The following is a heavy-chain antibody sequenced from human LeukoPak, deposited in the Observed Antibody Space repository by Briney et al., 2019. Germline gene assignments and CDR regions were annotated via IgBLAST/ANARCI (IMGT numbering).Heavy chain of an antibody. CDR3: ARIGNLLSIEYWYFDL. Sequence: PGGSLRLSCAASGFTFSDYYMSWIRQAPGKGLEWISCISSSGSNIYYADSLKGRFTISRDNAKNSLYLQMNSLRAEDTAVYYCARIGNLLSIEYWYFDLWGRGTLLTVSS. D-gene: IGHD1-14*01. CDR2: ISSSGSNI. CDR1: GFTFSDYY. V-gene: IGHV3-11*01. J-gene: IGHJ2*01.